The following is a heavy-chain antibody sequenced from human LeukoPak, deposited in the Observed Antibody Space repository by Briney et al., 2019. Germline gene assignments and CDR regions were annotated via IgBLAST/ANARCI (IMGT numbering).Heavy chain of an antibody. D-gene: IGHD1-26*01. CDR1: GFTFSSYG. CDR2: IWHDGSDK. CDR3: ARGGELLRPADY. V-gene: IGHV3-33*01. J-gene: IGHJ4*02. Sequence: GGSLRLSCAASGFTFSSYGMHWVRQAPGKGLEWVAIIWHDGSDKYYADSVKGRFTISRDNSKNTLYLQMNNLRAEDTAVYYCARGGELLRPADYWGQGTLVTVSS.